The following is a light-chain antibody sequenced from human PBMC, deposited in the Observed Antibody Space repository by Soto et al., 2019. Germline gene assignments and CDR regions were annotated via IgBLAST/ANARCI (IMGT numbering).Light chain of an antibody. Sequence: DIVMTQSPDSLAVSLGERATINCKSSQSVLYSSNNKNYLAWYQQKPGQPPKMLIYWASTRESGVPDRFSGSGSGTDFTLTISSLQAEDVAVYYCQQYYSGHTFGQGTRLEIK. CDR3: QQYYSGHT. V-gene: IGKV4-1*01. CDR2: WAS. CDR1: QSVLYSSNNKNY. J-gene: IGKJ5*01.